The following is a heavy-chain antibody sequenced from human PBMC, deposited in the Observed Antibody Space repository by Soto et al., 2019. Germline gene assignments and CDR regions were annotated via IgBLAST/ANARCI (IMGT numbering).Heavy chain of an antibody. Sequence: GGSLRLSCAASGFTFSSYGMHWVRQAPGKGLEWVAVISYDGSNKYYADSVKGRFTISRDNGKNSLYLQINSLRVEDTAVYYCARGTPTPGVDYLGQGTLVTVSS. J-gene: IGHJ4*02. D-gene: IGHD4-4*01. CDR1: GFTFSSYG. CDR3: ARGTPTPGVDY. CDR2: ISYDGSNK. V-gene: IGHV3-30*03.